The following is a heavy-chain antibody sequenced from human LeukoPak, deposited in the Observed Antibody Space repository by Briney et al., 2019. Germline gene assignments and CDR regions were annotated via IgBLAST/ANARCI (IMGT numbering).Heavy chain of an antibody. CDR2: IIPIFGTA. CDR1: GGTFSSYA. Sequence: GASVKVSCNTSGGTFSSYAISWVRQAPGQGLEWMGGIIPIFGTANYAQKFQGRVTITADESTNTAYMEMSSLRSEDTAVYYCARETGDGYNWMGYWGQGTLVTVSS. CDR3: ARETGDGYNWMGY. V-gene: IGHV1-69*01. D-gene: IGHD5-24*01. J-gene: IGHJ4*02.